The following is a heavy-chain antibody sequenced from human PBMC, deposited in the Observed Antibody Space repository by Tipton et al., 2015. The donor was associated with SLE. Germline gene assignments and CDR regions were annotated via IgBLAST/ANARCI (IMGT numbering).Heavy chain of an antibody. CDR1: GFTFSRYS. CDR2: ISSSSNYI. CDR3: ARYCGSNSCSYYHYYVMDV. D-gene: IGHD2-2*01. J-gene: IGHJ6*02. V-gene: IGHV3-21*01. Sequence: SLRLSCAASGFTFSRYSMNWVRQAPGKGLEWVSSISSSSNYIYYADLVKGRFTISRDNAKNSLYLQMNSLRAEDTAVYYCARYCGSNSCSYYHYYVMDVWGQGTTVTVSS.